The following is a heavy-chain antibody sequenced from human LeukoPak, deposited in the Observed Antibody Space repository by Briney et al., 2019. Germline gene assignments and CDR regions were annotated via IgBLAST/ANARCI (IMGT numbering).Heavy chain of an antibody. CDR2: IRQDGIEK. CDR3: ARGLHCSSSSCYAHYYYYSMDV. V-gene: IGHV3-7*01. CDR1: GFTFSNYW. J-gene: IGHJ6*03. Sequence: GGSLRLSCAASGFTFSNYWMSWFRQAPGKGLEWVANIRQDGIEKHYVDSVKGRFTISRDSAKSSVYLEMNSLSDDDMAVYYCARGLHCSSSSCYAHYYYYSMDVWGTGTTVTVSS. D-gene: IGHD2-2*01.